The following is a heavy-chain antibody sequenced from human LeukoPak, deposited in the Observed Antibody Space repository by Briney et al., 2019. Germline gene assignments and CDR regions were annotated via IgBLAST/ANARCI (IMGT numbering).Heavy chain of an antibody. J-gene: IGHJ6*03. Sequence: SETLSLTCAVYGGSFSGYYWSWIRQPPGKGLEWIGEINHSGSTNYNPSLKSRVTISVDTSKNQFSLKLSSVTAADTAVYYCARNYYYYMDVWGKGTTVTVSS. CDR3: ARNYYYYMDV. V-gene: IGHV4-34*01. CDR1: GGSFSGYY. CDR2: INHSGST.